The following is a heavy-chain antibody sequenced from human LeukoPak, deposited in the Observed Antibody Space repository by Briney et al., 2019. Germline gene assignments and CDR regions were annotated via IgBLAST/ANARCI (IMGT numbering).Heavy chain of an antibody. CDR3: ARAGYPNSFDP. Sequence: ETLCLTPTVSGGAISIYYRGWVRQRPGKGLEWYGYIYYSGSTNYSPYIKSRISISVDTSKNQFSLNLSSVAAADTAVCYCARAGYPNSFDPWGQGTLVTVSS. V-gene: IGHV4-59*01. CDR1: GGAISIYY. CDR2: IYYSGST. J-gene: IGHJ5*01. D-gene: IGHD6-13*01.